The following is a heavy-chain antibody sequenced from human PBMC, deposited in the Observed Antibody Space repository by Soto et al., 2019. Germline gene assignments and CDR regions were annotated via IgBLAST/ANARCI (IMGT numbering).Heavy chain of an antibody. CDR2: IIPIIGPA. CDR3: ARDLRTTIAGATRRATYGWVDP. CDR1: GGTFTYYG. D-gene: IGHD3-22*01. V-gene: IGHV1-69*01. Sequence: QVQLVQSGAEVKRPGSSVKLSCKASGGTFTYYGISWVRQAPGQGLEWMGGIIPIIGPATYAQKFQGRVTINADPPTSTADMELRSIGSEDTALYYRARDLRTTIAGATRRATYGWVDPWGQGNLVTVPP. J-gene: IGHJ5*02.